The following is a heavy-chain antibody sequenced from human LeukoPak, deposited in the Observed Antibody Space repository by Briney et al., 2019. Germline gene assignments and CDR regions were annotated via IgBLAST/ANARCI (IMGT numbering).Heavy chain of an antibody. CDR3: ARLISGGWYYYYGMDV. CDR1: GGSISSYY. CDR2: IYYSGST. J-gene: IGHJ6*02. D-gene: IGHD4-23*01. V-gene: IGHV4-59*01. Sequence: SETLSLTCTVSGGSISSYYWSWIRQPPGKGLAWIGYIYYSGSTNYNPSLKSRVTISVDTSKNQFSLKLSSVTAADTAVYYCARLISGGWYYYYGMDVWGQGTTVTVSS.